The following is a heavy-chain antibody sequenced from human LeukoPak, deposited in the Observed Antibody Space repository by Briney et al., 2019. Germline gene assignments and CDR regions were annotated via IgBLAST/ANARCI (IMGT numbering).Heavy chain of an antibody. V-gene: IGHV1-8*03. CDR3: ARGKFQRSVAARGKWYYFDY. CDR2: MNPNSGNT. Sequence: ASVKVSCKPSGYTFTSYDINWVRQATGQGLEWMGWMNPNSGNTGYAQKFQGRVTITRNTSISTAYMELSSLRSEDTAVYYCARGKFQRSVAARGKWYYFDYWGQGTLVTVSS. D-gene: IGHD6-6*01. CDR1: GYTFTSYD. J-gene: IGHJ4*02.